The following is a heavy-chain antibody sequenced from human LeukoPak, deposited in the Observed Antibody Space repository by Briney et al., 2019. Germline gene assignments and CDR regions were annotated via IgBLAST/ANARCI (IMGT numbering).Heavy chain of an antibody. CDR2: ISYDGSNK. Sequence: QSGRSLRLSCAASGFTFSSYAMHWVRQAPGKGLEWVAVISYDGSNKYYADSVKGRFTISRDNSKNTLYLQMNSLRAEDTAVYYCARGGGWLRVFAFDIWGQGTMVTVSS. D-gene: IGHD5-12*01. CDR1: GFTFSSYA. V-gene: IGHV3-30*04. J-gene: IGHJ3*02. CDR3: ARGGGWLRVFAFDI.